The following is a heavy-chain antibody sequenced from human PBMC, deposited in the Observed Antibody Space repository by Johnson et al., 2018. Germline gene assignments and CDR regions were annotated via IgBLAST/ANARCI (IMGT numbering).Heavy chain of an antibody. V-gene: IGHV3-30*18. J-gene: IGHJ3*02. CDR3: AKDWTCVVDAFDI. CDR1: TISFSRYD. CDR2: ISYHGSNK. Sequence: QVQLVESGGGVVQPGRSLRLSCAASTISFSRYDIHWVRQAPGKGLVWVAVISYHGSNKYYADSVKGRFTISRDNSKNTLYLQRNSLRAEDTVVDYRAKDWTCVVDAFDIWPRGTRVTVCS. D-gene: IGHD3/OR15-3a*01.